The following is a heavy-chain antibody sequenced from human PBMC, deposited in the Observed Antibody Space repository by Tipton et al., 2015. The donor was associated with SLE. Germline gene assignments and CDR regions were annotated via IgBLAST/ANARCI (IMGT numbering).Heavy chain of an antibody. CDR3: ARAGWEYSSSWGP. V-gene: IGHV4-39*07. D-gene: IGHD6-13*01. Sequence: TLSLTCTVSGGSISSSSYYWGWIRQPPGKGLEWIGSIYYSGSTYYNPSLKSRVTISVDTSKNQFSLKLSSVTAADTAVYYCARAGWEYSSSWGPWSQGTLVTVSS. J-gene: IGHJ4*02. CDR1: GGSISSSSYY. CDR2: IYYSGST.